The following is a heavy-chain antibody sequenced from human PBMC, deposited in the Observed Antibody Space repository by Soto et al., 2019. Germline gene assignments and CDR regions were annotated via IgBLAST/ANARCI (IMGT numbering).Heavy chain of an antibody. D-gene: IGHD3-16*01. Sequence: ASVKVSCKASGYTFTGYYMHWVRQAPGQGLEWMGWINPNSGGTNYAQKFQGWVTMTRDTSISTAYMELSRLRSDDTAVYYCARADFPIWEVFYDAYYYYYGMDVGGKGTTVTVSS. CDR1: GYTFTGYY. V-gene: IGHV1-2*04. CDR3: ARADFPIWEVFYDAYYYYYGMDV. CDR2: INPNSGGT. J-gene: IGHJ6*04.